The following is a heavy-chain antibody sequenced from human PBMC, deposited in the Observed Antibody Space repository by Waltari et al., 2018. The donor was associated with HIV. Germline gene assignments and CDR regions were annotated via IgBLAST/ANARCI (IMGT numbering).Heavy chain of an antibody. D-gene: IGHD3-22*01. CDR3: ASGRYYYDSSGYYCYYYDMDV. CDR2: IIPSVGTA. J-gene: IGHJ6*02. V-gene: IGHV1-69*12. Sequence: QVQLVQSGAEVKKPGSSVNVSCQASGGTFSSYALSWVRQAPGQGIEWMGGIIPSVGTANNAQKFQGRVTITADESTSTAYMELSSRRSEDTAVYYCASGRYYYDSSGYYCYYYDMDVWGQGTTVTVPS. CDR1: GGTFSSYA.